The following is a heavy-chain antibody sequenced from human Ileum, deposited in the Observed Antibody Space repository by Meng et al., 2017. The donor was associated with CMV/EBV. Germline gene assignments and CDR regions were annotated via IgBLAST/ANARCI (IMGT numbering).Heavy chain of an antibody. CDR2: INHKGNT. CDR3: VRRGRGSEP. V-gene: IGHV4-34*02. CDR1: GGSFIDYF. D-gene: IGHD1-26*01. J-gene: IGHJ5*02. Sequence: QLQRQKWGAGLLKPSETLSLTCPVYGGSFIDYFWTWIRQSPGKGLEWIGEINHKGNTKHNPSLKSRVTISKDTSKKQFSLRMTSVTAADTATYYCVRRGRGSEPWGQGTLVTVSS.